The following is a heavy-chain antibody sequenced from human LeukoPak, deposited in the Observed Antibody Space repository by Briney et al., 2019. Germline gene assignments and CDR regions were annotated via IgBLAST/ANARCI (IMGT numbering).Heavy chain of an antibody. Sequence: GASVKVSCKDSGYTFTSYDINWVRQATGQGLEWMGWMNPNSGNTGYAQKFQGRVTMTRNTSISTAYMELSSLRSEDTAVYYCAIRISSGWHDAFDIWGQGTMVTVSS. CDR1: GYTFTSYD. D-gene: IGHD6-19*01. V-gene: IGHV1-8*01. CDR3: AIRISSGWHDAFDI. J-gene: IGHJ3*02. CDR2: MNPNSGNT.